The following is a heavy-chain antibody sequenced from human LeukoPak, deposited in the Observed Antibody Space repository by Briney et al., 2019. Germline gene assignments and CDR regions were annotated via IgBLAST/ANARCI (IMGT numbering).Heavy chain of an antibody. D-gene: IGHD5-12*01. CDR2: IKQNGREK. CDR3: ARVLSGDDYLDY. Sequence: GGSLRLPCAASGFTFSNYWMSWVRQAPGKGLEWVANIKQNGREKYYVDSVKGRFSISRDNAKNSLYVQMNSLRAEDTAVYYCARVLSGDDYLDYWGQGTLVTVSS. V-gene: IGHV3-7*01. CDR1: GFTFSNYW. J-gene: IGHJ4*02.